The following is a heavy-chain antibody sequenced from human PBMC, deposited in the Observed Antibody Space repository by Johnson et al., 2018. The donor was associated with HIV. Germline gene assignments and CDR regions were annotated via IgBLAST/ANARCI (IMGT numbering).Heavy chain of an antibody. V-gene: IGHV3-30*04. CDR2: LSYDGSTK. Sequence: QVQLVESGGGVVQPGRSLGLSCAASGFSFSSYAMHWVRQAPGKGLEWVASLSYDGSTKDYADSVKGRFTISRDNSKNTLYLQMNSLRAEDTAVYYCAKRVPSKQLVDAFDIWGQGTMVTVSS. CDR3: AKRVPSKQLVDAFDI. J-gene: IGHJ3*02. CDR1: GFSFSSYA. D-gene: IGHD6-6*01.